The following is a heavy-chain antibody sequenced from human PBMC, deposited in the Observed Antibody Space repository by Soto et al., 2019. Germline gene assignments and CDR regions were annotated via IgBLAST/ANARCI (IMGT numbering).Heavy chain of an antibody. CDR3: AVPHSSSWYRDYYYYGMDV. D-gene: IGHD6-13*01. CDR2: INHSGST. J-gene: IGHJ6*02. Sequence: PSETLSLTCAVYGGSFSGYYWSWIRQPPGKGLEWIGEINHSGSTNYNPSLKSRVTISVDTSKNQFSLKLSSVTAADTAVYYCAVPHSSSWYRDYYYYGMDVWGQGTPVTVSS. CDR1: GGSFSGYY. V-gene: IGHV4-34*01.